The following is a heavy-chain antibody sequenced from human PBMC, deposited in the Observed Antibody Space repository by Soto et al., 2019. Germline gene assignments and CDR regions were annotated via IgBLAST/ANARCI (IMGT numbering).Heavy chain of an antibody. CDR2: ISYDGSNK. V-gene: IGHV3-30-3*01. CDR1: GFTFSSYA. CDR3: ARDRGQRWLQLTY. D-gene: IGHD5-12*01. J-gene: IGHJ4*02. Sequence: QVQLVESGGGVVQPGRSLRLSCAASGFTFSSYAMHWVRQAPGKGLEWVAVISYDGSNKYYADSVKGRFTISRDNSKNPLYLQMNSLRAEDTAVNYCARDRGQRWLQLTYWGQGTLVTVSS.